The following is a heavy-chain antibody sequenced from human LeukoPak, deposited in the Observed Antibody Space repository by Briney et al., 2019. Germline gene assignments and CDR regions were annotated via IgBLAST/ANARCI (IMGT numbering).Heavy chain of an antibody. CDR1: GFTFSSYW. CDR2: INSDGSST. J-gene: IGHJ6*03. V-gene: IGHV3-74*01. Sequence: GGSLRLSCAASGFTFSSYWMHWVRQAPGKGLVWVSRINSDGSSTSYADSVKGRFTISRDNAKNTLYLQMNSLRAEDTAVYYCARDPGYHDSSGYQLTSPYYMDVWGKGTTVTVSS. CDR3: ARDPGYHDSSGYQLTSPYYMDV. D-gene: IGHD3-22*01.